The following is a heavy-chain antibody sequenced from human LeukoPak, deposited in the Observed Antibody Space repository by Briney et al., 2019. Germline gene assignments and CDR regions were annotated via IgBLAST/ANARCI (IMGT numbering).Heavy chain of an antibody. D-gene: IGHD6-13*01. Sequence: ASVKVSCKASGYTFTSYGISWVRQAPGQGLEWMGWISAYNGNTNYAQKLQGRVTMTTDTSTSTAYMELRSLRPDDTAVYYCARVRGEQYSSSWRSFDYWGQGTLVTVSS. CDR1: GYTFTSYG. V-gene: IGHV1-18*01. CDR2: ISAYNGNT. J-gene: IGHJ4*02. CDR3: ARVRGEQYSSSWRSFDY.